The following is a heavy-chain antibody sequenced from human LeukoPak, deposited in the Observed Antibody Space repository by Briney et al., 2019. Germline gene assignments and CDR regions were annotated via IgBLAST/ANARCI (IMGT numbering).Heavy chain of an antibody. D-gene: IGHD5-18*01. CDR3: ARSLWLNDVL. J-gene: IGHJ4*02. Sequence: GGSLRLSCAASGFTFSDYYMSRIRQAPGKGLEWVSYISSSGSYTNYADSVKGRFTISRDNAKNSLYLQMNSLRAEDTAVYYCARSLWLNDVLWGQGTLVTVSS. CDR1: GFTFSDYY. V-gene: IGHV3-11*06. CDR2: ISSSGSYT.